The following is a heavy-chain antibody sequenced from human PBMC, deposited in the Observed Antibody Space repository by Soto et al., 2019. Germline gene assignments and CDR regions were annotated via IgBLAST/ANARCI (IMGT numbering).Heavy chain of an antibody. CDR1: GFTVSNSY. Sequence: EVQVVESGGGLVQSGGSLTLSCAASGFTVSNSYMSWVRQAPGKGLEWVSAIYSGGSTYYADSAKGRFTISRDNSRNTLYLQMNSLRAEDTAVYFCARCDGSATYCFFFAYWGQGTPVTVSS. D-gene: IGHD3-10*01. CDR3: ARCDGSATYCFFFAY. V-gene: IGHV3-66*01. J-gene: IGHJ4*02. CDR2: IYSGGST.